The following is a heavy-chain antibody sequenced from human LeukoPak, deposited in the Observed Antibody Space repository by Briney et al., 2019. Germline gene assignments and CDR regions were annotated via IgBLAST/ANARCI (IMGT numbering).Heavy chain of an antibody. CDR1: GYTFTSYY. V-gene: IGHV1-2*06. J-gene: IGHJ4*02. Sequence: ASVTVSCKASGYTFTSYYMHWVRQAPGQGLEWMGRINPNSGGTNYAQKFQGRVTMTRDTSISTAYMELSRLRSDDTAAYYCARGYSYGFDYWGQGTLVTVSS. CDR2: INPNSGGT. D-gene: IGHD5-18*01. CDR3: ARGYSYGFDY.